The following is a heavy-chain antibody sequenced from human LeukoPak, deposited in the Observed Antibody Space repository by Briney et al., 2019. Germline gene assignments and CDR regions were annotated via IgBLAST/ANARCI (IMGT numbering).Heavy chain of an antibody. Sequence: GGSLRLSCAASGFTLSSYEMHWVRQVPGKGLEWVSAISPSGDRAYYADSLRGRFTISRDNSRNTLNLHIDRLRVEDTAMYSCATELWGGRHLRAEFWGHGTLVTVSS. D-gene: IGHD1-14*01. J-gene: IGHJ4*01. CDR1: GFTLSSYE. CDR2: ISPSGDRA. V-gene: IGHV3-23*01. CDR3: ATELWGGRHLRAEF.